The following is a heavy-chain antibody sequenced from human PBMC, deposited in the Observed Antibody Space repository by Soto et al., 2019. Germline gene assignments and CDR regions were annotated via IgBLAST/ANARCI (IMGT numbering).Heavy chain of an antibody. J-gene: IGHJ4*02. CDR3: ASGGGCRGPRRLCTNYSDY. CDR2: IIPIFGTA. V-gene: IGHV1-69*06. D-gene: IGHD2-2*01. Sequence: ASVKVSCKASGGTFSSYAISWVRQAPGQGLEWMGGIIPIFGTANYAQKFQGRVTITADKSTSTAYMELSSLRSEDTAVYYCASGGGCRGPRRLCTNYSDYWGQGTLVTVSS. CDR1: GGTFSSYA.